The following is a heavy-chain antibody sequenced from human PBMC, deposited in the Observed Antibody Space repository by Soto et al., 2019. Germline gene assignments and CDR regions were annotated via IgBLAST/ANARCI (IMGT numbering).Heavy chain of an antibody. CDR3: ARHSNRNYGLYYFDY. J-gene: IGHJ4*02. V-gene: IGHV4-59*08. CDR1: AGSVSSYY. Sequence: SETLSLTCTLSAGSVSSYYWRWIRPSPGKGLEWLGYVYYSVCTKYRPSIKSRVTISVDTSKNQFSLKVSSATAADTAVYYCARHSNRNYGLYYFDYWGLGALVTVSS. D-gene: IGHD4-4*01. CDR2: VYYSVCT.